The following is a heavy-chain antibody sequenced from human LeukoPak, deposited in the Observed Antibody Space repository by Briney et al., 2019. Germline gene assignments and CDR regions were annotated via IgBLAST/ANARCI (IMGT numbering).Heavy chain of an antibody. CDR2: INHNEFT. CDR1: GGSFTTYY. D-gene: IGHD3-22*01. V-gene: IGHV4-34*01. Sequence: PSETLSLTCAVYGGSFTTYYWSWIRQPPGKGLEWIGEINHNEFTNYNPSLKNRVTITIDTSKKQFSLKLSSVTAADTAVYYCARGNYYGDYYYMDVWGKGTTVTVSS. CDR3: ARGNYYGDYYYMDV. J-gene: IGHJ6*03.